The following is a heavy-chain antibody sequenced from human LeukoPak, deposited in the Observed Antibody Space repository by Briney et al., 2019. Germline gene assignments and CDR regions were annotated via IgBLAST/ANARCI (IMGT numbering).Heavy chain of an antibody. V-gene: IGHV1-2*02. CDR2: INPNSGGT. Sequence: ASVKVSYTASGYTFTGYYMHWVRQAPGQGLEWMGWINPNSGGTNYAQKFQGRVTMTRDTSISTAYMELSRLRSDDTAVYYCASPAVSPGFGGWRVWGQGTLVTVSS. D-gene: IGHD6-19*01. CDR1: GYTFTGYY. J-gene: IGHJ4*02. CDR3: ASPAVSPGFGGWRV.